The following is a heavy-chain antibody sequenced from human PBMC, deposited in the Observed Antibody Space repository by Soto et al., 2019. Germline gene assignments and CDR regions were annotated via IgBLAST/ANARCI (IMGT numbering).Heavy chain of an antibody. J-gene: IGHJ4*02. CDR2: IKQDGSEK. V-gene: IGHV3-7*01. CDR3: ARKHDYDYIWGSYRYPFDY. D-gene: IGHD3-16*02. CDR1: GFTFSSFW. Sequence: GGSLRLSCAASGFTFSSFWMSWVRQAPGKGLEWVANIKQDGSEKYYVDSVKGRSTISRDNAKNSLYLQMNSLRAEDTAVYYCARKHDYDYIWGSYRYPFDYWGQGTLVTVSS.